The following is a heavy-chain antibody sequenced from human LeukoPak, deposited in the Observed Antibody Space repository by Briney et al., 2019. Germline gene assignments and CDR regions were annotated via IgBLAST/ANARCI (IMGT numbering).Heavy chain of an antibody. D-gene: IGHD3-10*01. CDR3: AKWTRTTLFRGDRARFDS. V-gene: IGHV3-23*01. J-gene: IGHJ4*02. CDR1: GFILNDYA. CDR2: ISASGGKT. Sequence: GGSLRLSCAASGFILNDYAMSWVRQVPGKGLECVSVISASGGKTYYADSVKGRFTISRDTSKTTISLQMNSLRVEDSAVYYCAKWTRTTLFRGDRARFDSWGQGTLITVSS.